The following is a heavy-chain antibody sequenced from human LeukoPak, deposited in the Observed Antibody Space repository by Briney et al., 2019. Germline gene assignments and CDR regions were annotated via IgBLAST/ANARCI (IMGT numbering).Heavy chain of an antibody. J-gene: IGHJ6*03. CDR2: IIPIFGTA. Sequence: SVKVSCTASGGTFISYAISWVRQAPGQGLEWMGRIIPIFGTANYAQKFQGRVTITADKSTSTAYMELSSLRSEDTAVYYCASANGSSSYYYYYYMDVWGKGTTVTVSS. D-gene: IGHD6-6*01. CDR1: GGTFISYA. V-gene: IGHV1-69*06. CDR3: ASANGSSSYYYYYYMDV.